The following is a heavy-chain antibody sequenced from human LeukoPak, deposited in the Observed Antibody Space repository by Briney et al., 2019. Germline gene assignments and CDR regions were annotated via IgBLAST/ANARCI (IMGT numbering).Heavy chain of an antibody. V-gene: IGHV3-23*01. CDR3: ANLVVGGWYDPPPHDY. CDR1: GFTFSSYA. CDR2: ISGSGGST. J-gene: IGHJ4*02. D-gene: IGHD6-19*01. Sequence: GGSLRLSCAASGFTFSSYAMSWVRQAPGKGLEWVSAISGSGGSTYYADSVKGRFTISRDNSKNTLYLQMNSLRAEDTAVYYCANLVVGGWYDPPPHDYWGQGTLVTVSS.